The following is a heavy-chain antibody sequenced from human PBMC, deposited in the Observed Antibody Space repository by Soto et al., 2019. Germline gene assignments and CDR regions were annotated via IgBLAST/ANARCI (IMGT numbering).Heavy chain of an antibody. V-gene: IGHV4-4*02. CDR2: IYHSGST. CDR3: ARAGFGSAYWYSCYGMDV. J-gene: IGHJ6*01. CDR1: GGSISSSNW. Sequence: PSETLSLTCAVSGGSISSSNWWSWVRQPPGKGLEWIGEIYHSGSTNYNPSLKSRVTISVDKSKNQFSLKLSSVTAADTAVDYCARAGFGSAYWYSCYGMDVCRQGNTVTV. D-gene: IGHD3-22*01.